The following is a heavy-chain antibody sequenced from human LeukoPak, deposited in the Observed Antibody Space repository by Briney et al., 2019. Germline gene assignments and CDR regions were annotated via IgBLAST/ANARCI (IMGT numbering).Heavy chain of an antibody. CDR1: GYTFIEYF. CDR2: INSNTGDT. D-gene: IGHD3-3*01. Sequence: ASVKVSCKESGYTFIEYFLQGVRQAPGQGLEWLGWINSNTGDTNYAQTFQGRVTMTRDTSISTFYMDLIGMRSDDTAVYYCASGRRSSYGLDDWGQGTTLTVSS. V-gene: IGHV1-2*02. J-gene: IGHJ6*02. CDR3: ASGRRSSYGLDD.